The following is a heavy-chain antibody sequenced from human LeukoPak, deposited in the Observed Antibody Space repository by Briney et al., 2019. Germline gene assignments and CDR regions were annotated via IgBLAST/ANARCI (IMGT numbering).Heavy chain of an antibody. V-gene: IGHV4-59*12. CDR2: IYYSGST. CDR3: ARRGYTYGWGWFDP. CDR1: GGSISSYY. Sequence: ASETLSLTCTVSGGSISSYYWSWIRQPPGKGLEWIGYIYYSGSTNDNPSLKSRVTMSVDTSKNQFSLKLSSVTAADTAVYYCARRGYTYGWGWFDPWGQGTLVTVSS. D-gene: IGHD5-18*01. J-gene: IGHJ5*02.